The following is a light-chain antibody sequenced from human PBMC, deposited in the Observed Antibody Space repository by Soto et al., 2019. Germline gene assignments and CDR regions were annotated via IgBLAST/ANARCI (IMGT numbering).Light chain of an antibody. CDR3: QHYGDSPRR. J-gene: IGKJ1*01. CDR2: GAS. V-gene: IGKV3-20*01. CDR1: QSVSSNY. Sequence: EIVLTQSPGTLSLSPGDRATLSCRASQSVSSNYLAWYQQKPGQAPRLLIYGASSRATGVPDRFTGSGYGTDFTLTISRLEPEDFVMYYCQHYGDSPRRFGQGTKVEI.